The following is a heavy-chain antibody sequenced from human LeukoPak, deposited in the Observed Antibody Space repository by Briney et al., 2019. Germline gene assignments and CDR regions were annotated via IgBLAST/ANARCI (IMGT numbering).Heavy chain of an antibody. CDR3: AGGYCSSTSCYAAYYYYYGMDV. V-gene: IGHV3-23*01. D-gene: IGHD2-2*01. J-gene: IGHJ6*02. CDR1: GFTFSSYA. Sequence: GGSLRLSCAASGFTFSSYAMSWVRQAPGKGLEWVSAISGSGGSTYYADSVKGRFTVSRDNSKNTLYLQMNSLRAEDTAVYYCAGGYCSSTSCYAAYYYYYGMDVWGQGTTVTVSS. CDR2: ISGSGGST.